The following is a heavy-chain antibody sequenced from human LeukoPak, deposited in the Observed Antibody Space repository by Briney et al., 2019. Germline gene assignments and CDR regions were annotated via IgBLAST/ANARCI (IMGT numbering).Heavy chain of an antibody. D-gene: IGHD1-20*01. CDR2: SRNKPNSYTT. CDR3: ARVLTGTGGTFDI. Sequence: GGSLRLSCSASGFTFSDHYMDWVRQPPGKGLEWVGRSRNKPNSYTTEYAASVKGTFTISRDDSKNSLYLQMNSLKTEGTAVYYCARVLTGTGGTFDIWGQGTMVTVSS. CDR1: GFTFSDHY. V-gene: IGHV3-72*01. J-gene: IGHJ3*02.